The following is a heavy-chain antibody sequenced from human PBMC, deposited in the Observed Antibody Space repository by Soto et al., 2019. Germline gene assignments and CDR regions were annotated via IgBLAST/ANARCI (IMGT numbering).Heavy chain of an antibody. CDR2: IYYSGST. Sequence: PSETLSLTCTVSGGSISSYYWSWIRQPPGKGLEWIGYIYYSGSTNYNPSLKSRVTISVDTSKNQFSLKLSSVTAADTAVYYCAATEIGEAKLSFDYWGQGTLVTVSS. V-gene: IGHV4-59*01. CDR1: GGSISSYY. CDR3: AATEIGEAKLSFDY. D-gene: IGHD3-16*01. J-gene: IGHJ4*02.